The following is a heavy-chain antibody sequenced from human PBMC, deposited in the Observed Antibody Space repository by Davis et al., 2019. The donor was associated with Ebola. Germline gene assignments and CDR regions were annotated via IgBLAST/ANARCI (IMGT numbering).Heavy chain of an antibody. CDR3: AKGFGVATITNLGY. CDR2: ISGSGGST. J-gene: IGHJ4*02. Sequence: PGGSLRLSCAASGFTFSSYAMSWVRQAPGKGLEWVSAISGSGGSTYYADSVKGRFTISRDNSKNTLYLQMNSLRAEDTAVYYCAKGFGVATITNLGYWGQGTLVTVSS. V-gene: IGHV3-23*01. D-gene: IGHD5-12*01. CDR1: GFTFSSYA.